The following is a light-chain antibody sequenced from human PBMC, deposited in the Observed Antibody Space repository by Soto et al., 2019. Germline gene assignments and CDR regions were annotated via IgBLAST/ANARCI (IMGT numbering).Light chain of an antibody. Sequence: QSVPTQPPSVSGAPGQRVTISCTGSSSNIGAGYDVHWYQQLPGTAPKLLIYGNSNRPSGVPDRFSGSKSGTSASLAITGIRAEDEADYYCQSYDSSLSGWVFGGGTKLTVL. V-gene: IGLV1-40*01. CDR2: GNS. CDR1: SSNIGAGYD. J-gene: IGLJ3*02. CDR3: QSYDSSLSGWV.